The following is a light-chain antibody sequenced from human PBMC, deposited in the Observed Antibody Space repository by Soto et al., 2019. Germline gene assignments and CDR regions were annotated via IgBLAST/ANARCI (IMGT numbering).Light chain of an antibody. J-gene: IGLJ1*01. CDR2: SNN. CDR1: SSNIGSNT. V-gene: IGLV1-44*01. Sequence: QSVLTQPPSASGTPGQRVTISCSGSSSNIGSNTVNWYQQLPGTAPKLLIYSNNQRPSGVPDRFSGSKSGTSASLAISGLQSEDDADYYCAAWDDSLNGLYVFGTGTKVTVL. CDR3: AAWDDSLNGLYV.